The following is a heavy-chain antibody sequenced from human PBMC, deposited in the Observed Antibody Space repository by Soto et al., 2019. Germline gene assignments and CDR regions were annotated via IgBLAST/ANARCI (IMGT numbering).Heavy chain of an antibody. Sequence: EVQLVESGGGLVQPGGSLRLSCAASGFTFSNYWMHWVRQAPGRGLVWVSRVNSDETRINYADSVKGRFTISRDNAKQSVYLKMNRLRADDTAVYYCARDRRGDDNYMMDVWGQGTTVTVSS. D-gene: IGHD1-20*01. CDR1: GFTFSNYW. CDR3: ARDRRGDDNYMMDV. J-gene: IGHJ6*02. CDR2: VNSDETRI. V-gene: IGHV3-74*01.